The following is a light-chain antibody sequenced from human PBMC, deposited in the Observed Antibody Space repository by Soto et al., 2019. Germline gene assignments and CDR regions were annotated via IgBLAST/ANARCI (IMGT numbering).Light chain of an antibody. CDR3: QQYAEGTPIT. V-gene: IGKV3-20*01. CDR1: QSVSSSY. J-gene: IGKJ5*01. Sequence: EIVLTQSPGTLSLSPGERATLSCRAIQSVSSSYLAWYQQKPGQAPRLLIYGASSRATGIPDRFSGSGSGTDFTLTISRLEPDDFALYYCQQYAEGTPITFGQGTRLEIK. CDR2: GAS.